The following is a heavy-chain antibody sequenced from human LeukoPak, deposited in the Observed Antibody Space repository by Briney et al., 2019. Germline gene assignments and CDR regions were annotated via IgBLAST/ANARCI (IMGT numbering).Heavy chain of an antibody. CDR2: INQDRSEK. V-gene: IGHV3-7*01. Sequence: GGSLRLSCAASGFTFSSYWMSWVRQAPGKGLEWVANINQDRSEKNYVDSVKGRFTISRDNAKNSLYLQMNSLRAEDTAVYYCAELGITMIGGVWGKGTTVTISS. CDR1: GFTFSSYW. D-gene: IGHD3-10*02. J-gene: IGHJ6*04. CDR3: AELGITMIGGV.